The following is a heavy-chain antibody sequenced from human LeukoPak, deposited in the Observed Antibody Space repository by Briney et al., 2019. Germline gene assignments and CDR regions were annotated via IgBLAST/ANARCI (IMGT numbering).Heavy chain of an antibody. CDR3: ATPCAPIVVVPAACFDAFDI. CDR1: GYTLTELS. D-gene: IGHD2-2*01. V-gene: IGHV1-24*01. J-gene: IGHJ3*02. CDR2: FDPEDGET. Sequence: GASVKVSCKVSGYTLTELSMHWVRQAPGKGLEWMGGFDPEDGETIYAQKFQGRVTMTEDTSTDTAYMELSSLRSEDTAVYYCATPCAPIVVVPAACFDAFDIWGQGTMVTVSS.